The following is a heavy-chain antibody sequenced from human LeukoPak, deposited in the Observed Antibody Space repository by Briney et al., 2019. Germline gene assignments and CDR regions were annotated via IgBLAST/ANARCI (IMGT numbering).Heavy chain of an antibody. CDR3: GKEDY. V-gene: IGHV3-30*04. CDR1: GFTFSSYA. J-gene: IGHJ4*02. CDR2: MSYDGSNK. Sequence: PGGSLRLSCAASGFTFSSYAMHWVRQAPGKGLEWVAVMSYDGSNKYYADSVRGRFTISRDNSKNTLYLQMDSLRAEDTALYYCGKEDYWGQGTLVTVSS.